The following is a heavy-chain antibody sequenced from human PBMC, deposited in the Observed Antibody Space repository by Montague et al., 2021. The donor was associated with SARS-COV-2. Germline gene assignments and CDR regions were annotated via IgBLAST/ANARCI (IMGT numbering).Heavy chain of an antibody. J-gene: IGHJ2*01. CDR1: GGSISSGTYY. CDR2: INYSGKT. V-gene: IGHV4-39*01. Sequence: SETLSLTCTVSGGSISSGTYYWGWVRQPPGKGLEWIGTINYSGKTYYNPSLKSRVTISVDTSKNQFSLKVTSVTAADTAVYYCARRAQWQLIWFFDLWGRGTLVTVSS. D-gene: IGHD6-19*01. CDR3: ARRAQWQLIWFFDL.